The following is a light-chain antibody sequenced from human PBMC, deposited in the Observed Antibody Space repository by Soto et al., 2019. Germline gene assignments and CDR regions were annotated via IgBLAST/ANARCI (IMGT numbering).Light chain of an antibody. J-gene: IGKJ5*01. V-gene: IGKV1-13*02. CDR1: QAIRGA. CDR2: DVS. CDR3: QQFNTYPVT. Sequence: AIQLTQSPSSLSSSVGDRVTITCRASQAIRGALAWYQQKPGKAPKLLIYDVSSLESGVPSRFSGSCSGTDFTLTISSLQREDFATYYCQQFNTYPVTFGQGTRLEIK.